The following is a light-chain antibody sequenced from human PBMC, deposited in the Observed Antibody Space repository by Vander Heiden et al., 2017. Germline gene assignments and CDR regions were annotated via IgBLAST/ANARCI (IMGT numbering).Light chain of an antibody. J-gene: IGKJ1*01. Sequence: VCITCRASQSISSYLNWYQQKPGKAPKLLIYAASSLQSGVPSRFSGSGYGTDFTLTISSLQPEDFATYYCQQSDSTPPWTFGQGTKVEIK. V-gene: IGKV1-39*01. CDR3: QQSDSTPPWT. CDR1: QSISSY. CDR2: AAS.